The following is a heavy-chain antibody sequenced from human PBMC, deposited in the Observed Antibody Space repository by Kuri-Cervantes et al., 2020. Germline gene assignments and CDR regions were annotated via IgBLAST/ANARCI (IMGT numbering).Heavy chain of an antibody. CDR2: SGSGGGT. D-gene: IGHD6-19*01. V-gene: IGHV3-23*01. J-gene: IGHJ4*02. CDR3: AKDLYTSARKAIDY. CDR1: GFTFSSYA. Sequence: GESLQISCAASGFTFSSYAMRWVRQAPGEGLECVSTSGSGGGTSYADPVKGRFTISRDNSKNTLYLQMNSLRAEDTAVYYCAKDLYTSARKAIDYWGQGTLVTVSS.